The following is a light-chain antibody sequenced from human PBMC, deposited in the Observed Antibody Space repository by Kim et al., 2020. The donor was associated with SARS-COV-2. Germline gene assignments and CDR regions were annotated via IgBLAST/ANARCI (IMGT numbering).Light chain of an antibody. CDR2: RNN. CDR3: SAWDSSLSAWV. Sequence: LTQPPSVSKGLRQTATLTCTGNSNNVGNQGAAWLQQHQGHPPNLLSYRNNNRPSGISEGLSASRSGNTASLTITGLQPEDEADYYCSAWDSSLSAWVFGGGTQLTVL. V-gene: IGLV10-54*01. CDR1: SNNVGNQG. J-gene: IGLJ3*02.